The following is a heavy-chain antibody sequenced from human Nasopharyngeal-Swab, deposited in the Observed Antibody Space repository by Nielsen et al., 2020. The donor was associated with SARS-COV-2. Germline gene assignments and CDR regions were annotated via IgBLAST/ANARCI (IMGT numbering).Heavy chain of an antibody. J-gene: IGHJ5*02. Sequence: PGKGLEWMGYIYYSGSTNYNPSLKSRVTISVDTSKNQFSLKLSSVTAADTAVYYCAVLLRQQPHHQFDPWGQGTLVTVSS. CDR2: IYYSGST. V-gene: IGHV4-59*13. D-gene: IGHD6-13*01. CDR3: AVLLRQQPHHQFDP.